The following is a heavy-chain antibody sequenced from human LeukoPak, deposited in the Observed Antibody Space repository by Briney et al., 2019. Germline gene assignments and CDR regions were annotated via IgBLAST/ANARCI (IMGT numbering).Heavy chain of an antibody. V-gene: IGHV3-7*01. Sequence: PGGSLRLSCAASGFTFSSYWMSWVRQAPGKGLEWVANIKQDGSEKYYVDSVKGRFTISRDNAKNSLYLQMNSLRAEDTAVYYCARGQHGDLAYCGGDCYHIDYWGQGTLVTVSS. CDR2: IKQDGSEK. J-gene: IGHJ4*02. CDR1: GFTFSSYW. D-gene: IGHD2-21*02. CDR3: ARGQHGDLAYCGGDCYHIDY.